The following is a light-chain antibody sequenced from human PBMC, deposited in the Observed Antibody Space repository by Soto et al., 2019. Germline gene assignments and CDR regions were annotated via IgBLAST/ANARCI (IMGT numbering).Light chain of an antibody. Sequence: DIQMTQSPSSLSASVGDRVTITCRASQSTRTYLNWYQQKPGKAPKLLIYAASSLQSGVPSRFSGSGSGTDFTLTISSLQPEDFATYYCQQSYSTLLTFGGGTKVEIK. CDR3: QQSYSTLLT. V-gene: IGKV1-39*01. J-gene: IGKJ4*01. CDR2: AAS. CDR1: QSTRTY.